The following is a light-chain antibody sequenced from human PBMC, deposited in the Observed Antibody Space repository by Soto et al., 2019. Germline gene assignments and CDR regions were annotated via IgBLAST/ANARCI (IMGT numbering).Light chain of an antibody. J-gene: IGKJ1*01. Sequence: LTQSPGTLSLSPGERATLSCRASQTISSDYLAWYQQKPGQAPRLLIFGAATRAADIPDRFSGSGSGTDFTLTISRLEPEDFVVYYCQQYGSSFPTFGQGTKVDI. CDR1: QTISSDY. V-gene: IGKV3-20*01. CDR2: GAA. CDR3: QQYGSSFPT.